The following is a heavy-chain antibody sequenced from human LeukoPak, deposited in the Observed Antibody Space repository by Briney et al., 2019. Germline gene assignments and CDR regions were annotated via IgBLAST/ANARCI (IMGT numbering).Heavy chain of an antibody. J-gene: IGHJ4*02. V-gene: IGHV1-69*01. CDR1: GGTFSSYA. D-gene: IGHD3-22*01. CDR3: ARGVRGYYDSSGYYYDY. Sequence: SVKVSCKASGGTFSSYAISWVRQAPGQGLEWMGGIIPIFGTANYAQKFQGRVTITADESTSTAYMELSSLRSEDTAVYYCARGVRGYYDSSGYYYDYWGRGTLVTVSS. CDR2: IIPIFGTA.